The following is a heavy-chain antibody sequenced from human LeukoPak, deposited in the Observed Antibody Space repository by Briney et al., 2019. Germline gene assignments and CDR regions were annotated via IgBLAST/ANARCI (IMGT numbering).Heavy chain of an antibody. CDR1: GFPFSRYT. D-gene: IGHD2-2*01. V-gene: IGHV3-21*01. Sequence: GGSLRLSCAASGFPFSRYTMNWVRQAPGKGLEWVSSISSSSGYIYYADSVKGRFTVSRDNAKNSLYLQMNSLRAEDTAVYYCARDRGLGYCSSTSCPIDYWGQGTLVTVSS. J-gene: IGHJ4*02. CDR2: ISSSSGYI. CDR3: ARDRGLGYCSSTSCPIDY.